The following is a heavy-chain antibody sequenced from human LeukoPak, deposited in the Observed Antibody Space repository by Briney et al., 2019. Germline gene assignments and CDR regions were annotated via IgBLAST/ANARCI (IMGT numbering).Heavy chain of an antibody. D-gene: IGHD2-2*01. Sequence: GGSLRLSCAASGFTFSDYYMSWIRQAPGKGLEWVSYISSSGSTIYYADSVKGRFTISRDNAKNSLYLQMNSLRAEDMAVYYCARDPDPVGYCSSTSCYDRIDYFDYWGQGTLVTVSS. CDR1: GFTFSDYY. V-gene: IGHV3-11*04. CDR2: ISSSGSTI. CDR3: ARDPDPVGYCSSTSCYDRIDYFDY. J-gene: IGHJ4*02.